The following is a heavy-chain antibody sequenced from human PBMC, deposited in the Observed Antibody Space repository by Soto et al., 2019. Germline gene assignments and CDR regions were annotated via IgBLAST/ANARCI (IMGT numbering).Heavy chain of an antibody. CDR1: GYTFTDYY. J-gene: IGHJ3*02. Sequence: QVQLVQAGAEVKKPGASVKVSCKASGYTFTDYYMHWVRQAPGQGLEWMGIIHPNGGITSYAPKFQGRVTLSRDTSTSTVYVELTSLRSEDTAIYYCTRGSGRTTSDAFDIWGQGPMVTVSS. CDR2: IHPNGGIT. CDR3: TRGSGRTTSDAFDI. D-gene: IGHD2-15*01. V-gene: IGHV1-46*01.